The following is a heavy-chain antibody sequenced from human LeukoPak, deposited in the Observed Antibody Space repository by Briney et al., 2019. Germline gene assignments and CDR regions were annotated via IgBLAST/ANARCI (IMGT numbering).Heavy chain of an antibody. CDR2: IYASGST. CDR1: GASISSGDYS. J-gene: IGHJ4*02. V-gene: IGHV4-61*02. Sequence: SQTLSLTCAVSGASISSGDYSWSWIRQPPGKGLEWIGRIYASGSTNYNPSLKSRVTMSADTSKNQFSLKLSSVTAADTAVYYCARAGGYGFDYWGQGTLVTVSS. D-gene: IGHD2-15*01. CDR3: ARAGGYGFDY.